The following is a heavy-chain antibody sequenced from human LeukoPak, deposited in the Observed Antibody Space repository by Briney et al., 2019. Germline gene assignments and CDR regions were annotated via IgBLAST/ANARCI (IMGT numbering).Heavy chain of an antibody. CDR1: GFTFSSYS. D-gene: IGHD6-13*01. CDR3: ARVGALSSSWLLY. CDR2: ISSSSSYI. J-gene: IGHJ4*02. Sequence: GGSLRLSCAASGFTFSSYSMNWVRQAPGKGLEWVSSISSSSSYIYYADSVKGRFTISRDNAKNSLYLQMNSLGPEDTAVYYCARVGALSSSWLLYWGQGTLVTVSS. V-gene: IGHV3-21*01.